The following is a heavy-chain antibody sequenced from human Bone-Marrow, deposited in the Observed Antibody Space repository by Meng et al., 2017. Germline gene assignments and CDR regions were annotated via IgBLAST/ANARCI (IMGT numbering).Heavy chain of an antibody. CDR1: GGSFDSIDW. Sequence: KPSGPLSLTVVVPGGSFDSIDWGVGVRSPQGKGREGVGEIYNGGATNYNPSLKGRVTIEIDKSKNQFSLKLSSVTAADTAVYYCASWIYSCGWQWGQGALVTVSS. CDR2: IYNGGAT. J-gene: IGHJ4*02. CDR3: ASWIYSCGWQ. D-gene: IGHD6-19*01. V-gene: IGHV4-4*02.